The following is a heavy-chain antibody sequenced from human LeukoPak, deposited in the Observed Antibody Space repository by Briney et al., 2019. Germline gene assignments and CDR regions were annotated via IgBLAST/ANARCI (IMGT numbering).Heavy chain of an antibody. CDR2: IDHGGST. Sequence: SETLSLTCVVYGGSFSGYYWIWIRQPPGKGLEWVGQIDHGGSTNYNPSLKSRVTISLDTSKSQFSLKLSYVTAADTAVYYCARGGNGFDPWGQGTLVTVSS. CDR3: ARGGNGFDP. V-gene: IGHV4-34*01. J-gene: IGHJ5*02. CDR1: GGSFSGYY. D-gene: IGHD1-14*01.